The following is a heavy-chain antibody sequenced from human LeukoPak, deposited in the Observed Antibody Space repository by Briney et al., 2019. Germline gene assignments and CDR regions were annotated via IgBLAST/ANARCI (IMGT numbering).Heavy chain of an antibody. CDR1: GFSFSDSW. J-gene: IGHJ4*02. CDR3: TRSLDY. D-gene: IGHD6-19*01. CDR2: IKPDGSEI. Sequence: GGSLRLSCAASGFSFSDSWMDWVRQAPGKGLEWVANIKPDGSEIYYVDAVKGRFTISRDNAKNSLYLQMNSLRADDTAVYYCTRSLDYWGRGTLVTVSS. V-gene: IGHV3-7*02.